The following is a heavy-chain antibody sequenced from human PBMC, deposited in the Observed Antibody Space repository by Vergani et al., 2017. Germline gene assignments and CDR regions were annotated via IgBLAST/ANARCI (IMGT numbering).Heavy chain of an antibody. D-gene: IGHD2-2*01. V-gene: IGHV3-23*01. J-gene: IGHJ3*01. CDR1: GFTFNSYA. CDR3: AKGYGSSSCPYGGGAFDV. CDR2: INNNGGST. Sequence: QLLESGGGLIQPGGSLRLSCAASGFTFNSYAMTGVRQAPGKGLEWGSGINNNGGSTNYADSVKGRFTISRDNSKNTLYLQMTDLRAEDTATYYCAKGYGSSSCPYGGGAFDVWGHGTMVTVSS.